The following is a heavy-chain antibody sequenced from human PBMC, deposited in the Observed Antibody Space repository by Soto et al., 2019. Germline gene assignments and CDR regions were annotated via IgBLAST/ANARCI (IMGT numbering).Heavy chain of an antibody. J-gene: IGHJ3*02. Sequence: SVKVSCKASGGTFSSYTISWVRQAPGQGLEWMGRIIPILGIANYAQKFQGRVTITADKSTSTAYMELSSLRSEDTAVYYCARGVGSTSSPYAFDIWGQGTMVTVSS. V-gene: IGHV1-69*02. CDR1: GGTFSSYT. CDR2: IIPILGIA. CDR3: ARGVGSTSSPYAFDI. D-gene: IGHD2-2*01.